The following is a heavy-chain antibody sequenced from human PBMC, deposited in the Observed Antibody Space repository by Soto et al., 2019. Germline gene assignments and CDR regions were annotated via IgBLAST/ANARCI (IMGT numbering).Heavy chain of an antibody. CDR3: ARARGGNTYEYFDL. V-gene: IGHV3-23*01. CDR2: ISAGGGTT. J-gene: IGHJ2*01. D-gene: IGHD5-18*01. Sequence: EVQVLESGGGLVQPGGSLRLSCAASGFTYSSFAMTWLRQAPGKGLEWVSAISAGGGTTYYADSVKGRFTISRDNSKTTQCLQMNSLGADDAAVYYCARARGGNTYEYFDLWGRGTLVTVAS. CDR1: GFTYSSFA.